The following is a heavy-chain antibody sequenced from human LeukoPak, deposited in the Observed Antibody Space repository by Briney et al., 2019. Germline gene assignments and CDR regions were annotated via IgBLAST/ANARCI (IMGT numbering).Heavy chain of an antibody. CDR2: ISSSAIST. V-gene: IGHV3-11*01. Sequence: GGSLRLSCAASGFTFSDYYMSRIRQAPGKGLEWLSYISSSAISTHYADSVKGRFTIPRDNAKNSLFLQMNSLRAEDTAVYYCARDFRDRSMPIEYWGQGTLVTVSS. J-gene: IGHJ4*02. CDR1: GFTFSDYY. D-gene: IGHD2/OR15-2a*01. CDR3: ARDFRDRSMPIEY.